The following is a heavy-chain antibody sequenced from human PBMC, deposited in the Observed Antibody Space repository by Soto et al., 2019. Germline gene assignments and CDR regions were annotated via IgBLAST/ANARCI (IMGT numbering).Heavy chain of an antibody. D-gene: IGHD3-10*01. V-gene: IGHV2-5*02. CDR2: IYWDDDK. J-gene: IGHJ4*02. Sequence: QITLKESGPTLVKPTQTLTLTCTFSGFSLSTRGVGVGWIRQPPGKALEWLALIYWDDDKRYRPSLKSRLINTKDNSRNRVVRNMTNMDPVETTTYYCAHRLAREVIGFDYWGSGTLVIVSS. CDR3: AHRLAREVIGFDY. CDR1: GFSLSTRGVG.